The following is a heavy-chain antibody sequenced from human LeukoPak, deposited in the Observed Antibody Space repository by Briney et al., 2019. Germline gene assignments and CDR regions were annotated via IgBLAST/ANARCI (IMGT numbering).Heavy chain of an antibody. Sequence: ASVKVSCKASGYTFTGYYMHWVRQAPGQGLEWMGWINPNSGGTNYAQKFQGRVTMTRDTSISTAYMELSRLRSDDTAVYYCARGYCSGGSCYAEAYYCYYMDVWGKGTTVTISS. V-gene: IGHV1-2*02. CDR3: ARGYCSGGSCYAEAYYCYYMDV. D-gene: IGHD2-15*01. J-gene: IGHJ6*03. CDR2: INPNSGGT. CDR1: GYTFTGYY.